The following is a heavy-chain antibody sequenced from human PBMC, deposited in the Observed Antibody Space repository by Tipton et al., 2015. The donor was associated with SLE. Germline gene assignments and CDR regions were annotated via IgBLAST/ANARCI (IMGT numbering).Heavy chain of an antibody. V-gene: IGHV4-59*08. Sequence: TLSLTCTVSGGSMIAHYWSWIRQSPGKGLEWIGCVYDSGSTNYNPSLKSRVTVSIDTSKNQFSLTLSSVTAADTALYYCARIREIRWYAMDVWGQGTTVIVSS. D-gene: IGHD2-15*01. J-gene: IGHJ6*02. CDR3: ARIREIRWYAMDV. CDR1: GGSMIAHY. CDR2: VYDSGST.